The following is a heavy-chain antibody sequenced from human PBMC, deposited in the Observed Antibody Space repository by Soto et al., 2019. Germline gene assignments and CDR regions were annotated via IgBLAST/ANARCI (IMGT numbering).Heavy chain of an antibody. CDR3: ARDSEVSSPSDPIAVARAFYY. CDR1: GGTFSSYA. CDR2: FIPILGTA. D-gene: IGHD6-19*01. V-gene: IGHV1-69*13. Sequence: SVKVSCKASGGTFSSYAIIWVRQAPGQGLEWMGGFIPILGTANYAQKFQGKDTITADESTSTAYMELSSLRSEDTAVYYYARDSEVSSPSDPIAVARAFYYWGQGTLVTVGS. J-gene: IGHJ4*02.